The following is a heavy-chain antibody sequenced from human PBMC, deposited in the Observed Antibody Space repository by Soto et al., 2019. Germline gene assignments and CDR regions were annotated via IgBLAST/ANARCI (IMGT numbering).Heavy chain of an antibody. V-gene: IGHV1-46*01. CDR2: INPSGGST. CDR3: AKDPTVIAARPGGNWFDP. CDR1: GYTFTSYY. Sequence: ASVKVSFKASGYTFTSYYMHWVRQAPGQGLEWMGIINPSGGSTSYAQKFQGRVTMTRDTSTSTVYMELSSLRSEDTAVYYCAKDPTVIAARPGGNWFDPWGQGTLVTVSS. J-gene: IGHJ5*02. D-gene: IGHD6-6*01.